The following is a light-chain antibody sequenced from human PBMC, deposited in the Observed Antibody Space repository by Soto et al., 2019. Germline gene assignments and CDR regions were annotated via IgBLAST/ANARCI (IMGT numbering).Light chain of an antibody. J-gene: IGLJ3*02. CDR2: DVT. Sequence: QSVLTQPASVSGSLVQSITISCTGTTSDVGAYNYVSWYQQHPGKAPQLLIYDVTNRPSGVSNRFSGSKSGNTASLTISGLQAEDEADYYCSSYTSSSTLVFGGGTKLTVL. CDR3: SSYTSSSTLV. CDR1: TSDVGAYNY. V-gene: IGLV2-14*03.